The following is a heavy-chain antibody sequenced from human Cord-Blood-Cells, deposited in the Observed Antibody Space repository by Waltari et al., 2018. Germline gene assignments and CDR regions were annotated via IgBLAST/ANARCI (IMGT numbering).Heavy chain of an antibody. CDR1: GFTFSRHG. CDR3: AKDKGGSYYWYFDL. Sequence: QVQLVESGGGVVQPGRSLRLSCAASGFTFSRHGLPWVRQAPGKGLEGVAVISYDRRNKYYADSGKGRFTISRDNSKNTLYLQMNSLRAEDTAVYYCAKDKGGSYYWYFDLWGRGTLVTVSS. J-gene: IGHJ2*01. CDR2: ISYDRRNK. D-gene: IGHD1-26*01. V-gene: IGHV3-30*18.